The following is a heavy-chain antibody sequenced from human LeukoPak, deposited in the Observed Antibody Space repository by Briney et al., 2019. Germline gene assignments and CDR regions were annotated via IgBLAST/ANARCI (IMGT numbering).Heavy chain of an antibody. J-gene: IGHJ4*02. D-gene: IGHD6-13*01. V-gene: IGHV1-69*05. CDR2: IIPIFGTA. CDR1: GGTFSSYA. CDR3: ARYSSQYYFDY. Sequence: GSSVKVSCKASGGTFSSYAISWVRQARGQELEWMGRIIPIFGTANYAQKFQGRVTITTDESTSTAYMELSSLRSEDTAVYYCARYSSQYYFDYWGQGTLVTVSS.